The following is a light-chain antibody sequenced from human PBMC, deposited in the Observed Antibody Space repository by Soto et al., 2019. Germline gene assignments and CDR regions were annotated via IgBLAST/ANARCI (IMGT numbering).Light chain of an antibody. CDR1: SSNIGAGYD. Sequence: VLTQPPSVSGAPGQRVTISCTGSSSNIGAGYDVHWYQQLPGTAPKLLMFGNNNRPSGVPDRFSGSKSGTSASLAITGLQADDEADYYCQSYDRSLSGYVFGTGTKVTVL. J-gene: IGLJ1*01. V-gene: IGLV1-40*01. CDR3: QSYDRSLSGYV. CDR2: GNN.